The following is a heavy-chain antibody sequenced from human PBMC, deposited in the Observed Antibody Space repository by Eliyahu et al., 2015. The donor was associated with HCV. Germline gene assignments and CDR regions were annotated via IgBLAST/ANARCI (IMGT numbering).Heavy chain of an antibody. J-gene: IGHJ4*02. CDR3: ARVVHDSSGYTYYFDY. CDR2: IIPILGTX. CDR1: GGTFSSYA. V-gene: IGHV1-69*01. D-gene: IGHD3-22*01. Sequence: NASGGTFSSYAIRWVRQAPXQGIEWMGGIIPILGTXNXAQKFQGRVTITADESTSTAYMELSSLRSEDTAVYYCARVVHDSSGYTYYFDYWGQGTLVTVSS.